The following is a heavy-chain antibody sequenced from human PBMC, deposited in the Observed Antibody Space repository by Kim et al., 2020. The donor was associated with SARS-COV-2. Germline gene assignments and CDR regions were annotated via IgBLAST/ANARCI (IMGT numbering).Heavy chain of an antibody. CDR3: ARRDGGDGYKLRPTPLYY. V-gene: IGHV5-51*01. CDR2: IYPADSDR. Sequence: GESLKISCKASGYNFANNWIAWVRQMPGKGLEWMGIIYPADSDRKYSPSFQGQVTISADKSINTAYLQWSSLKASDTAMYYCARRDGGDGYKLRPTPLYYWGQGTLVTVSS. J-gene: IGHJ4*02. D-gene: IGHD3-16*01. CDR1: GYNFANNW.